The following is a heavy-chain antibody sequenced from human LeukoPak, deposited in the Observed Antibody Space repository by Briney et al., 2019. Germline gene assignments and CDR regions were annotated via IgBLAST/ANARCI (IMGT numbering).Heavy chain of an antibody. CDR1: GGSISDYY. D-gene: IGHD5-24*01. V-gene: IGHV4-59*01. Sequence: SETLPLTRTVSGGSISDYYWSWIRQPPGKGLEWIGYMHHNGEIEYNPSLKSRVTISMDTAKNQLSLKVRSVIAADTATYYCVRGKNGYNPWGQGTLVTVSS. CDR2: MHHNGEI. CDR3: VRGKNGYNP. J-gene: IGHJ5*02.